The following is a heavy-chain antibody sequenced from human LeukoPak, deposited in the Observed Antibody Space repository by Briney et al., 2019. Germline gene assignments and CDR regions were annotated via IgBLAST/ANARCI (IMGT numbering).Heavy chain of an antibody. CDR1: GFTFSSYA. D-gene: IGHD3-10*01. CDR2: ISSSGSTI. Sequence: GGSLRLSCAASGFTFSSYAMSWVRQAPGKGLEWVSAISSSGSTIYYADSVKGRFTISRDNAKNSLYLQMNSLRAEDTAVYYCAREDGLLWFGELSPGYFDLWGRGTLVTVSS. J-gene: IGHJ2*01. V-gene: IGHV3-21*04. CDR3: AREDGLLWFGELSPGYFDL.